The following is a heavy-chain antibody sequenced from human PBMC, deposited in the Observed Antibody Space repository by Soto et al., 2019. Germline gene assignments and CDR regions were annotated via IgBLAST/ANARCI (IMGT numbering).Heavy chain of an antibody. CDR1: GHSLSSGGYY. V-gene: IGHV4-31*03. J-gene: IGHJ4*02. Sequence: TLSLTCTVSGHSLSSGGYYWSWIRQHPGKGLEWVGYIYFTGSTLYNPSLKSRLAMSLDTSKNQFSLKLGSVTAADTAIYYCARDWGSSGWPNWGPGALVTVSS. D-gene: IGHD6-19*01. CDR2: IYFTGST. CDR3: ARDWGSSGWPN.